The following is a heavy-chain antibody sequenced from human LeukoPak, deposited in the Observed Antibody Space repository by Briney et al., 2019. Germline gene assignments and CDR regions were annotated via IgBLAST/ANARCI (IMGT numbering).Heavy chain of an antibody. J-gene: IGHJ3*02. CDR2: IYHSGST. CDR1: GGSISSGGYS. V-gene: IGHV4-30-2*01. CDR3: ARRGGSADAFDI. Sequence: SETLSLTCAVSGGSISSGGYSWSWIRQPPGKGLEWIGYIYHSGSTYYNPSLKSRVTISVDRSKNQFSLKLSSATAADTAVYYCARRGGSADAFDIWGQGTMVTVSS. D-gene: IGHD3-10*01.